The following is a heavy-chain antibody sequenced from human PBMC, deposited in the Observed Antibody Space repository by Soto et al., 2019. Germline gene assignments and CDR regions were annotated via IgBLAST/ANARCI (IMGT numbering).Heavy chain of an antibody. CDR1: GFTFSHYA. CDR3: AKDLAYCRGASCSQHARSDK. Sequence: GGSLRLSCAASGFTFSHYAMHWVRQAPGKGLEWVAIISFDGINSVYRDSVKGRFTISRDNSKNTLYLEMSSLRAEDTALYFCAKDLAYCRGASCSQHARSDKWGQGTLVTVSS. CDR2: ISFDGINS. D-gene: IGHD2-15*01. J-gene: IGHJ4*02. V-gene: IGHV3-30*18.